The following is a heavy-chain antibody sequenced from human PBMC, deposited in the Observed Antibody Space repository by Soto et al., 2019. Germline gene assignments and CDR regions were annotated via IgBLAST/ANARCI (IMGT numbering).Heavy chain of an antibody. CDR2: IYYSGST. CDR3: ARAQVSGFLVS. D-gene: IGHD3-10*01. Sequence: QVQLQESGPGLVKPSQTLSLTCTVSGGSISSGDYYRSWIRQPPGKGLEWIGYIYYSGSTYYKPSLKTRFTIAVDASQIQFPLTISSVPAAYTAVYYCARAQVSGFLVSWGQGTLVTVSS. V-gene: IGHV4-30-4*01. CDR1: GGSISSGDYY. J-gene: IGHJ4*02.